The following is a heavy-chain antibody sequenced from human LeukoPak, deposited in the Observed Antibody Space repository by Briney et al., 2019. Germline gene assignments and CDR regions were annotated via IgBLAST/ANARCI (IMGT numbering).Heavy chain of an antibody. D-gene: IGHD6-13*01. CDR2: INPSGGST. V-gene: IGHV1-46*01. CDR3: ARALGYSSSWYSFWFDP. J-gene: IGHJ5*02. Sequence: ASVKVSCKASGYTFTSYYMRWVRQAPGQGLEWMGIINPSGGSTSYAQKFQGRVTMTRDTSTSTVYMELSSLRFEDTAVYYCARALGYSSSWYSFWFDPWGQGTLVTVSS. CDR1: GYTFTSYY.